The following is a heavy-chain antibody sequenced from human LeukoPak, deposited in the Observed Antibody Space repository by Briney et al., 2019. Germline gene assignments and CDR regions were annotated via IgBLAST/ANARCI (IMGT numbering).Heavy chain of an antibody. Sequence: SETLSLTCTVSGGSISSSSYYWGWIRQPPGKGLEWIGSIYYSGSTYYNPSLKSRVTISVDTSKNQFSLKLSSVTAADTAVYYCARAPMVRGVARKNWFDPWGQGTLVTVSS. D-gene: IGHD3-10*01. CDR3: ARAPMVRGVARKNWFDP. CDR2: IYYSGST. CDR1: GGSISSSSYY. V-gene: IGHV4-39*07. J-gene: IGHJ5*02.